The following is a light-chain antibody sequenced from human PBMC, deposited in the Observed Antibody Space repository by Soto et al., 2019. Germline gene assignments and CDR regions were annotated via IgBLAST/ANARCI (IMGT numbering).Light chain of an antibody. CDR2: STN. Sequence: QTVVTQEPSFSVSPGGTVTLTCGLSSGSVSTSYYPSWYQQTPGQAPRTLIYSTNTRSSGVPDRFSGSILGNKAALTITGAQADDESDYYCSSYTTSHTLVFGGGTKLTVL. V-gene: IGLV8-61*01. J-gene: IGLJ2*01. CDR1: SGSVSTSYY. CDR3: SSYTTSHTLV.